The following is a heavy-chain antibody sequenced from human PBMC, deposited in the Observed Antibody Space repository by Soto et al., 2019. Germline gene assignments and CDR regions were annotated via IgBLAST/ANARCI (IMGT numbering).Heavy chain of an antibody. CDR3: ARDLDGSSWYLVDY. CDR2: INPNSGGT. CDR1: GYTFTGYY. V-gene: IGHV1-2*04. J-gene: IGHJ4*02. Sequence: QVQLVQSGAEVKKPGASVKVSCKASGYTFTGYYMHWVRQAPGQGLEWMGWINPNSGGTNYAQKFQGWVTMTRDTPISTAYRELSRLRSDDTAVYYWARDLDGSSWYLVDYGGQGTLVTVSS. D-gene: IGHD6-13*01.